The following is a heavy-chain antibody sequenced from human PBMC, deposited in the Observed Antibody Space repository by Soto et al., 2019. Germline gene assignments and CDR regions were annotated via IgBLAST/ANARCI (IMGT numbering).Heavy chain of an antibody. D-gene: IGHD6-19*01. CDR1: VFTFSSHA. J-gene: IGHJ4*02. V-gene: IGHV3-23*01. CDR3: AKDYGIAVAGYSGY. Sequence: GGSLRLSCAASVFTFSSHAMSWVRQAPGKGLEWVSAISGSGGSTYYADSVKGRFTISRDNSKNTLYLQMNSLRAEDTAVYYCAKDYGIAVAGYSGYWGQGTLVTVSS. CDR2: ISGSGGST.